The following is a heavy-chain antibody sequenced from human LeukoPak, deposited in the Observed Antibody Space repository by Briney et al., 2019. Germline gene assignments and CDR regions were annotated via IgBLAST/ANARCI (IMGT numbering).Heavy chain of an antibody. J-gene: IGHJ1*01. V-gene: IGHV3-64*01. CDR3: AKARIAVAGITASLQY. Sequence: GGSLRLSCAASGFTFSSYAMHWVRQAPGKGLEYVSAISSNGGSTYYANSVKGRFTISRDNSKSTLYLQMNSLRAEDTAVYYCAKARIAVAGITASLQYWGQGTLVTVSS. D-gene: IGHD6-19*01. CDR2: ISSNGGST. CDR1: GFTFSSYA.